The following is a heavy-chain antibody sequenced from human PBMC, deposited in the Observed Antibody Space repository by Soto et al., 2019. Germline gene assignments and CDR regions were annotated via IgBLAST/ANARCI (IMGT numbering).Heavy chain of an antibody. D-gene: IGHD3-10*01. V-gene: IGHV3-30-3*01. CDR3: ARVITMVRGVIIDCVDY. Sequence: QVQLVESGGGVVQPGRSLRLSCAASGFTFSSYAMHWVRQAPGKGLEWVAVISYDGSNKYYADSVKGRFTISRDNSKNTLYLQMNILRAEDTAVYYGARVITMVRGVIIDCVDYWGQGTLVTVSS. J-gene: IGHJ4*02. CDR1: GFTFSSYA. CDR2: ISYDGSNK.